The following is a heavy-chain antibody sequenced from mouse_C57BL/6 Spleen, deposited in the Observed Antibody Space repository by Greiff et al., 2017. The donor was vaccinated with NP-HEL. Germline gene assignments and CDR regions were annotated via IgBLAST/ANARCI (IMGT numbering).Heavy chain of an antibody. CDR2: INPSNGGT. V-gene: IGHV1-53*01. D-gene: IGHD1-1*01. Sequence: QVQLQQPGTELVKPGASVKLSCKASGYTFTSYWMHWVKQRPGQGLEWIGNINPSNGGTNYNEKFKSKTTLTVDKSSSTAYMQLSSLTSEDSAVYYCARDYYYGSSYVGGPYAMDYWGQGTSVTVSS. CDR1: GYTFTSYW. CDR3: ARDYYYGSSYVGGPYAMDY. J-gene: IGHJ4*01.